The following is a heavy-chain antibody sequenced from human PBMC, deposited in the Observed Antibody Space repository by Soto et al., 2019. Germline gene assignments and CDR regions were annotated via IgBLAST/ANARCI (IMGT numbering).Heavy chain of an antibody. CDR3: ARGEFNTHWSGGSCYLYWFDL. CDR1: GGSFSGYY. V-gene: IGHV4-34*01. Sequence: QVQLQQWGAGLLKPSETLSLTCAVYGGSFSGYYWSWIRQPPGKGLEWIGEINHSGSTNYNPSLKSRVTISVDTSKNQFSLKLSSVTAADTAVYYCARGEFNTHWSGGSCYLYWFDLWGPGTLVTVSS. D-gene: IGHD2-15*01. J-gene: IGHJ5*02. CDR2: INHSGST.